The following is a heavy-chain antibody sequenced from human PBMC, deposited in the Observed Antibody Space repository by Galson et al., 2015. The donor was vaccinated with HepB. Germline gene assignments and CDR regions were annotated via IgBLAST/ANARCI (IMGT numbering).Heavy chain of an antibody. CDR2: ISYDGSNK. D-gene: IGHD3-22*01. CDR1: GFTFSSYG. V-gene: IGHV3-30*18. J-gene: IGHJ4*02. Sequence: SLRLSCAASGFTFSSYGMHWVRQAPGKGLEWVAVISYDGSNKYYADSVKGRFTISRDNSKNTLYLQMNSLRAEDTAVYYCAKDLEHYYDSSGYSLGDYWGQGTLVTVSS. CDR3: AKDLEHYYDSSGYSLGDY.